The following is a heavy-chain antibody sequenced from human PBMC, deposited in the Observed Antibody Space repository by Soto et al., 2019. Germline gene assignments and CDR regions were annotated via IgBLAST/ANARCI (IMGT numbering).Heavy chain of an antibody. Sequence: QAQLVQSGGEVKKPGASVKVSCRASGYTFTIYGYAWVRQAPGQGLAWMGWISAYNGDTNYAQKLQDRVTLTTDKSTTTALIELRKRGSDDTAAYYCARSGAYCTSITCRVDSFWGLETLVTVSS. CDR1: GYTFTIYG. CDR2: ISAYNGDT. CDR3: ARSGAYCTSITCRVDSF. D-gene: IGHD2-8*01. V-gene: IGHV1-18*01. J-gene: IGHJ4*02.